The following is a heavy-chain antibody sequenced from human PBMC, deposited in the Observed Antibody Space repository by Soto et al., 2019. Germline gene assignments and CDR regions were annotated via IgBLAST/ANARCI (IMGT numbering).Heavy chain of an antibody. Sequence: SVKVSCKTSTFTFTSSAVHWVRQTSGQRLEWVGWIVVGSGDTNYAQKFQGRLSLSRDISASTAYMELSSLTSDDTAVDYCASEDCRGDSSLDFWGAGTLFTVYS. CDR2: IVVGSGDT. J-gene: IGHJ4*02. CDR1: TFTFTSSA. D-gene: IGHD2-21*02. CDR3: ASEDCRGDSSLDF. V-gene: IGHV1-58*01.